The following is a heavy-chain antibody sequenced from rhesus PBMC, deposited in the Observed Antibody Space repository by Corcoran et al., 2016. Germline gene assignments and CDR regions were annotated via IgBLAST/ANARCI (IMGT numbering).Heavy chain of an antibody. Sequence: QVQLQESGPGVVKPSETLSLTCAVSGGSISTNYWSWLRQPPWKGLEWIGRISGSGGSTDDNPYHRSRVTISTDTSKNQFSLKLTSVTAAYTAVYYCARQNDYGGQGVLVTVSS. J-gene: IGHJ4*01. V-gene: IGHV4-173*01. CDR3: ARQNDY. CDR2: ISGSGGST. CDR1: GGSISTNY.